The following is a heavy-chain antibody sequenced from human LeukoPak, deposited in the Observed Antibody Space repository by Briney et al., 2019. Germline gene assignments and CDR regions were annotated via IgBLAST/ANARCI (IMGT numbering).Heavy chain of an antibody. J-gene: IGHJ5*02. V-gene: IGHV1-18*01. D-gene: IGHD3-3*01. CDR1: GYTFTSYG. CDR3: ARKMAGNDFWSGYYIYWFDP. CDR2: ISAYNGNT. Sequence: RASVKVSCKASGYTFTSYGISWVRQAPGQGLEWMGWISAYNGNTNYAQKLQGRVTMTTDTSTSTAYMELRSLRSDDTAVYYCARKMAGNDFWSGYYIYWFDPWGQGTLVTVSS.